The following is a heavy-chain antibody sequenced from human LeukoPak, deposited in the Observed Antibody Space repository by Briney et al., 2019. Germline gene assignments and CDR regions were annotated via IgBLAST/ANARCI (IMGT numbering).Heavy chain of an antibody. CDR3: ARGRPSDCSSTSCYRYYYYYGMDV. Sequence: PSETLSLTCTVSGGSISSYYWSWIRQPPGKGLEWIGYIYHSGSTYYNPSLKSRVTISVDTSKNQFSLKLSSVTAADTAVYYCARGRPSDCSSTSCYRYYYYYGMDVWGQGTTVTVSS. CDR2: IYHSGST. J-gene: IGHJ6*02. CDR1: GGSISSYY. V-gene: IGHV4-59*12. D-gene: IGHD2-2*02.